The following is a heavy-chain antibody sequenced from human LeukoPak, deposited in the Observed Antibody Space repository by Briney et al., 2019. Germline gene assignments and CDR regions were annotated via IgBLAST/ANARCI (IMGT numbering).Heavy chain of an antibody. CDR3: ARDARGSGYGDYFDY. CDR2: IYYSGST. J-gene: IGHJ4*02. Sequence: PSQTLSLTCTVSGGSISSGVYYWSWIRQPPGKGLEWIGYIYYSGSTYYNPSLKSRVTISVDTSKNQFSLKLSSVTAADTAVYYCARDARGSGYGDYFDYWGQGTLVTVSS. V-gene: IGHV4-30-4*01. CDR1: GGSISSGVYY. D-gene: IGHD5-12*01.